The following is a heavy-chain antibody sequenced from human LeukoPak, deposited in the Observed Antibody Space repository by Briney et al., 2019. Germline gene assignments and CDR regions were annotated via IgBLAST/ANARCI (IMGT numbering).Heavy chain of an antibody. D-gene: IGHD6-13*01. CDR2: IYYSGST. CDR1: GGSISSSSYY. Sequence: KASETLSLTCTVSGGSISSSSYYWGWIRQPPGKGLEWIGSIYYSGSTYYNPSLKSRVTISVDTSKNQFSLKLSSVTAADTAVYYCASGPTPYSSSWYVPYYYYYMDVWGKGTTVTVSS. J-gene: IGHJ6*03. CDR3: ASGPTPYSSSWYVPYYYYYMDV. V-gene: IGHV4-39*07.